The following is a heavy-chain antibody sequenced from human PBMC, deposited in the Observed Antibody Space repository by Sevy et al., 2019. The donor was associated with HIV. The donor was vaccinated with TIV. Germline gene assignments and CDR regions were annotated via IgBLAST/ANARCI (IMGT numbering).Heavy chain of an antibody. D-gene: IGHD6-13*01. V-gene: IGHV4-39*01. CDR3: ARRSAGSSWSQYYYYYGMDV. CDR1: GGSISSDY. J-gene: IGHJ6*02. Sequence: SETLSLTCTVSGGSISSDYWGWIRQPPGKGLEWIGSIYYSGSTYYNPSLKSRVTISVDTSKNQFSLKLSSVTAADTAVYYCARRSAGSSWSQYYYYYGMDVWGQGTTVTVSS. CDR2: IYYSGST.